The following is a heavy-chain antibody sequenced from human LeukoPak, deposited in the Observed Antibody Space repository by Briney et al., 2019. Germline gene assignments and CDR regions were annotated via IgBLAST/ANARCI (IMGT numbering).Heavy chain of an antibody. D-gene: IGHD4-17*01. J-gene: IGHJ6*03. CDR1: GFTFSSYG. CDR3: AKVVYGDYDNYYYYYMDV. Sequence: GGSLRLSCAASGFTFSSYGMSWVRQAPGKGLEWVSAISGSGGSTYYADSVKGRFTISRDNSKNTLYLQMNSLRAEDTAVYYCAKVVYGDYDNYYYYYMDVWGKGTTVTVSS. V-gene: IGHV3-23*01. CDR2: ISGSGGST.